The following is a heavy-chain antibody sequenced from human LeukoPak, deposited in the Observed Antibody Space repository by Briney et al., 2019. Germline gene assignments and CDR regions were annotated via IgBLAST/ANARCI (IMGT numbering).Heavy chain of an antibody. CDR3: TKVKQLPGVYFDY. CDR1: GFTFTDAW. CDR2: IKSERGGGTA. V-gene: IGHV3-15*01. Sequence: GRSLRLSRGASGFTFTDAWMSWVRQAPGNWLEWVGCIKSERGGGTADYAAPVTGRFAISRDDSKNTVYLQLNSLKTEDTAMYFCTKVKQLPGVYFDYWGQGTLVTVSS. J-gene: IGHJ4*02. D-gene: IGHD1-1*01.